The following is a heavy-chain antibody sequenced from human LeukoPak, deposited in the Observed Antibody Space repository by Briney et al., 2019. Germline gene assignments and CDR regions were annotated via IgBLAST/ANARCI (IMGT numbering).Heavy chain of an antibody. Sequence: GGSLRLSCAASGFSFSNFGIHWVRRAPGKGLEWVTFIRYDGSKKYYADSVKGRFTISRDNSKNTLSLQMNSLSPEDTAVYYCARRGWDYVWGSYRSHETNDYWGQGTLVTVSS. CDR2: IRYDGSKK. V-gene: IGHV3-30*02. CDR1: GFSFSNFG. D-gene: IGHD3-16*02. CDR3: ARRGWDYVWGSYRSHETNDY. J-gene: IGHJ4*02.